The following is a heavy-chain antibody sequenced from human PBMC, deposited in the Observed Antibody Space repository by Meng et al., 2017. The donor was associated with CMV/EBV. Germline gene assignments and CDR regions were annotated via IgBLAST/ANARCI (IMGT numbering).Heavy chain of an antibody. CDR1: GFTFSSYA. CDR3: AKGGSSGWIGRY. V-gene: IGHV3-23*01. J-gene: IGHJ4*02. CDR2: ISGSGGST. Sequence: GSLKISCAASGFTFSSYAMSWVRQAPGKGLEWVSAISGSGGSTYYADSVKGRFTISRDNSKNTLYLQMSSLRAEDTAVYYCAKGGSSGWIGRYWGQGTLVTVSS. D-gene: IGHD6-19*01.